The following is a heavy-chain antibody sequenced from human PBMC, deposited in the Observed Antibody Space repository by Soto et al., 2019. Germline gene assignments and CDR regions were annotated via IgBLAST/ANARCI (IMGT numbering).Heavy chain of an antibody. Sequence: GGSLRLSCAASGFTFSSYAMHWVRPAPGKGLEWVAVISYDGSNKYYADSVEGRFTISRDNSKNTLYLQMNSLRAEDTAVYYCARGGVPAALLSVGGPYYYYGMDVWGQGTTVTVSS. J-gene: IGHJ6*02. CDR1: GFTFSSYA. CDR3: ARGGVPAALLSVGGPYYYYGMDV. V-gene: IGHV3-30*01. D-gene: IGHD2-2*01. CDR2: ISYDGSNK.